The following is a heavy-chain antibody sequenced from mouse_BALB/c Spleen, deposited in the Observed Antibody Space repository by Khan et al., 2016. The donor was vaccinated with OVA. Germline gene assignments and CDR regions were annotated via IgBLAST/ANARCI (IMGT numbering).Heavy chain of an antibody. CDR2: ISTYYGHP. CDR1: GYTFTDFT. Sequence: QVQLKESGAELVRPGVSVKISCKGSGYTFTDFTMHWVRQSHAMSLEWIGVISTYYGHPTYNQEFKDKATLTVDKSSSTAYMELARLTSEDSAIYYCTRGRRETRFVYWGQGTLVTVSA. CDR3: TRGRRETRFVY. D-gene: IGHD1-3*01. J-gene: IGHJ3*01. V-gene: IGHV1S137*01.